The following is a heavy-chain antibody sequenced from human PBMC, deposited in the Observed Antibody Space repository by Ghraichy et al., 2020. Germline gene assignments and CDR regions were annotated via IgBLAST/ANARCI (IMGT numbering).Heavy chain of an antibody. CDR3: ARDGAESGPDSDY. J-gene: IGHJ4*02. V-gene: IGHV3-7*01. CDR2: IMPDGSAK. CDR1: GFTSSNHY. Sequence: GESLNISCAATGFTSSNHYMSWVRQAPGKALEFLGNIMPDGSAKAHVDSVKGRFTISRDNAKSLLYLQMNSLRVEDTAVYYCARDGAESGPDSDYWGQGTLVTVSS. D-gene: IGHD6-13*01.